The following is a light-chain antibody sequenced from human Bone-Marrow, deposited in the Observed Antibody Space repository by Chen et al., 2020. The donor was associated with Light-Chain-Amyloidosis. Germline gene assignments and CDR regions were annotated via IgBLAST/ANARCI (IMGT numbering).Light chain of an antibody. CDR2: DVS. CDR3: NSYTTSDTYV. Sequence: QSALTQPASVSGSPGQSITISCTGTSGDVGAYNYVSWYQQHPGKAPKLLIYDVSNRPSGVSNRFSGSKSGNTASLTISGLQAEDEADYYCNSYTTSDTYVFGTGTEVTFL. V-gene: IGLV2-14*03. J-gene: IGLJ1*01. CDR1: SGDVGAYNY.